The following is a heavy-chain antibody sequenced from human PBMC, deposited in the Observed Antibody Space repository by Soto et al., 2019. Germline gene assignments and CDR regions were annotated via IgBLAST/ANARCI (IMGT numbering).Heavy chain of an antibody. CDR1: GFTFSSYS. CDR2: ISSSSSYI. CDR3: ARDQGFGELFYYYGMDV. J-gene: IGHJ6*02. V-gene: IGHV3-21*01. D-gene: IGHD3-10*01. Sequence: GGSLRLSCAASGFTFSSYSMNWVRQAPGKGLEWVSSISSSSSYIYYADSVKGRFTISRDNAKNSLYLQMNSLRAEDTAVYYCARDQGFGELFYYYGMDVWGQGTTVTV.